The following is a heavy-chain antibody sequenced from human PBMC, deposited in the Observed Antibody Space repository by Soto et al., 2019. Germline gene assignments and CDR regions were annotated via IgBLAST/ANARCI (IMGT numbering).Heavy chain of an antibody. D-gene: IGHD3-9*01. Sequence: QPGGSLRLSCAASGFTFSSYAMSWVRQAPGKGLEWVSAISGSGGSTYYADSVKGRFTISRDNAKNSLYLQMNSLRAEDTAVYYCARVVRYPPRFDYWGQGTLVTVSS. CDR2: ISGSGGST. V-gene: IGHV3-23*01. J-gene: IGHJ4*02. CDR1: GFTFSSYA. CDR3: ARVVRYPPRFDY.